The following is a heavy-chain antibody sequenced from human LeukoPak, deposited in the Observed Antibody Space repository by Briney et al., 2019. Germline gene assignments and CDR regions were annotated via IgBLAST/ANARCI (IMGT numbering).Heavy chain of an antibody. J-gene: IGHJ4*02. Sequence: PGGSLTLSCAPSGFTFSTYWMHWVRQAPGKGLVWVSRMNPDGTGSYYADSVKGRFTISRDNAKTTLYLQMNRLRAEDTAVYYCTSNLYGDCWGQGTLVTVSS. V-gene: IGHV3-74*01. D-gene: IGHD3-16*01. CDR2: MNPDGTGS. CDR3: TSNLYGDC. CDR1: GFTFSTYW.